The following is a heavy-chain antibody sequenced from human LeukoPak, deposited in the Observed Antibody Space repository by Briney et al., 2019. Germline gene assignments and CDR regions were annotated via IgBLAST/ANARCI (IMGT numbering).Heavy chain of an antibody. J-gene: IGHJ4*02. D-gene: IGHD6-13*01. CDR2: IYSSGIT. V-gene: IGHV4-4*07. CDR1: GGSLSSYC. CDR3: AKEEATAGWSADH. Sequence: PSETLSLTRTLSGGSLSSYCWSWIRQPARRGLEWIGRIYSSGITNYNPSLLSRLTMSLDTSKNQFSLKLSALTAADTPVYYCAKEEATAGWSADHWGQGTLVTVSS.